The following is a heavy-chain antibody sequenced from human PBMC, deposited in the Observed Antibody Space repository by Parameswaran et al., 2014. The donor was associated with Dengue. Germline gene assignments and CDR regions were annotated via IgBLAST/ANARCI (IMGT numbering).Heavy chain of an antibody. Sequence: WIRQPPGKGLEWVSCISDSSTFIYYADSVKGRFTISRDNAKNSLYLQMHNLRAEDTAVYYCARFRDYSNYYGMDVWGQGTTVTVSS. J-gene: IGHJ6*02. CDR3: ARFRDYSNYYGMDV. V-gene: IGHV3-21*01. CDR2: ISDSSTFI. D-gene: IGHD4-11*01.